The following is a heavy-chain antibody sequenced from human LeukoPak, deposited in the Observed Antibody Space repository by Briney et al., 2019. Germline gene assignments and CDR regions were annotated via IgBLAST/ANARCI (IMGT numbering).Heavy chain of an antibody. V-gene: IGHV4-30-2*01. J-gene: IGHJ4*02. CDR3: ARRPHLRYCSGGSCPVSFDY. CDR2: INHSGST. CDR1: GGSISSGGYY. D-gene: IGHD2-15*01. Sequence: PSQTLSLTCTVSGGSISSGGYYWSWIRQPPGKGLEWIGEINHSGSTNYNPSLKSRVTISVDTSKNQFSLKLSSVTAADTAVYYCARRPHLRYCSGGSCPVSFDYWGQGTLVTVSS.